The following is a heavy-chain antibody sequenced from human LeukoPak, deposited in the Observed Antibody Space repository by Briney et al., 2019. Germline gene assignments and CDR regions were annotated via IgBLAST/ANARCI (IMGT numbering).Heavy chain of an antibody. D-gene: IGHD3-9*01. CDR2: INSDGSST. CDR3: ARGPDYDILADYFDY. V-gene: IGHV3-74*01. J-gene: IGHJ4*02. Sequence: PGGSLRLSCAPSGFTFSSYWMHWVRQAPGKGLVWVSRINSDGSSTSYADSVKGRFTISRDNAKNTLFLQMNSLRPEDTAVYYCARGPDYDILADYFDYWGQGTLVTVSS. CDR1: GFTFSSYW.